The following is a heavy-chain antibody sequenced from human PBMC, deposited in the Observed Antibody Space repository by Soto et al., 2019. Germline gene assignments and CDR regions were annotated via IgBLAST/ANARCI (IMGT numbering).Heavy chain of an antibody. CDR2: IKSKTDGGTT. Sequence: EVQLVESGGGLVKPGGSLRLSCAASGFTFSNAWMSWVRQAPGKGLEWVGRIKSKTDGGTTDYAAPVKGRFTISRDDSKNPLYLQMNSLKTEDTAVYYCTRLERDYYYGMDVWGQGTTVTVSS. CDR3: TRLERDYYYGMDV. CDR1: GFTFSNAW. V-gene: IGHV3-15*01. J-gene: IGHJ6*02.